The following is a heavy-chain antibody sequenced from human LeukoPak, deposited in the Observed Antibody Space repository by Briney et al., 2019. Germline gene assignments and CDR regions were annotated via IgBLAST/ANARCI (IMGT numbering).Heavy chain of an antibody. D-gene: IGHD6-19*01. CDR1: GYSFSTYW. CDR3: ARLLEGVAGTWGY. V-gene: IGHV5-51*01. CDR2: IYPGDSDT. Sequence: GESLKFSCKGSGYSFSTYWIAWVRQMPGKGLEWMGIIYPGDSDTRYSPSFQGQVTISADKSISTAYLQWSSLKASDTAMYYCARLLEGVAGTWGYWGQGTLVTVSS. J-gene: IGHJ4*02.